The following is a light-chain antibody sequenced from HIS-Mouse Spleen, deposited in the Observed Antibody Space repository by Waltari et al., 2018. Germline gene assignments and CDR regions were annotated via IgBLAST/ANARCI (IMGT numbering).Light chain of an antibody. Sequence: QSVLTQPPSVSAAPGQKVTISCPGSRPNIGNNYVSWYQQLPGTAPKLLIYDNNKRPSGIPDRFSGSKSGTSATLGITGLQTGDEADYYCGTWDSSLSAWVFGGGTKLTVL. CDR3: GTWDSSLSAWV. CDR2: DNN. V-gene: IGLV1-51*01. CDR1: RPNIGNNY. J-gene: IGLJ3*02.